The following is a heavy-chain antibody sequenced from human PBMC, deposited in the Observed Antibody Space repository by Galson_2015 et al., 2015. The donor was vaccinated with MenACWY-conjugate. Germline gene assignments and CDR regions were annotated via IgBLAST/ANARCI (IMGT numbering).Heavy chain of an antibody. CDR1: GFRFSGYD. Sequence: SLRLSCAASGFRFSGYDMHWVRQAPGEGLERVALIRYDGIQKNYSESVKGRFTISRDNSRNTLNLQMNSLRAEDTAVYYCAKIGGDFRSGYRPQWGQGTLVTVSS. V-gene: IGHV3-30*02. J-gene: IGHJ4*02. D-gene: IGHD3-3*01. CDR2: IRYDGIQK. CDR3: AKIGGDFRSGYRPQ.